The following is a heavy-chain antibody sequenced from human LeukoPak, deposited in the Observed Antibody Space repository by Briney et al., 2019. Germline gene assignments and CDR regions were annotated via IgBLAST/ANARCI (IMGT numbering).Heavy chain of an antibody. J-gene: IGHJ4*02. CDR2: MNPNSGNT. Sequence: ASVKVSCKASGYTFTSYDINWVRQATGQGLEWMGWMNPNSGNTGYAQKFQGRVTITRNTSISTAYMELSSLRSEDTAVYYCARVGYHYGGNSGTVDYWGQGTLVTVSS. CDR3: ARVGYHYGGNSGTVDY. V-gene: IGHV1-8*03. CDR1: GYTFTSYD. D-gene: IGHD4-23*01.